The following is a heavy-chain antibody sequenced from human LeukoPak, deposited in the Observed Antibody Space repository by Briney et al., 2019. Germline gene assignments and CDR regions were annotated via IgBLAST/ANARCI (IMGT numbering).Heavy chain of an antibody. D-gene: IGHD3-3*01. J-gene: IGHJ4*02. V-gene: IGHV3-23*01. CDR1: GFIFSSYA. CDR3: AESLRFLEWLGYYFDY. CDR2: ISGSGGST. Sequence: GGSLRLSCAASGFIFSSYAMSWVRQAPGKGLEWVSAISGSGGSTYYAESVKGRFTISRDNSKNTLYLQMNSLRAEDTAVYYCAESLRFLEWLGYYFDYWGQGTLVTVSS.